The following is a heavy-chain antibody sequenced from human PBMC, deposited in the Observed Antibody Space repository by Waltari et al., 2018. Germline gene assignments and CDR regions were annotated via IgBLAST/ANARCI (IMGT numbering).Heavy chain of an antibody. CDR3: TRALADVVMVPTASDWFDP. CDR2: IKPEGGGT. V-gene: IGHV1-2*07. CDR1: GYTFTAYY. J-gene: IGHJ5*02. Sequence: QVQLVQSGAEVKKPGASVKVSCKASGYTFTAYYGHWVRRAPGQGPEWMGCIKPEGGGTDYAHMFQGRVTMTSDTSTSTAYMQLSSLRFDDTAIYYCTRALADVVMVPTASDWFDPWGQGTLVTVSS. D-gene: IGHD3-10*01.